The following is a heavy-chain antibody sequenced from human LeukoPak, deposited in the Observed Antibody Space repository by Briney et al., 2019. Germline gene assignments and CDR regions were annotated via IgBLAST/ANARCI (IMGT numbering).Heavy chain of an antibody. J-gene: IGHJ4*02. CDR3: ARGRGTQQWLVLAADY. CDR1: GYTFTGYY. Sequence: ASVKVSCKASGYTFTGYYMHWVRQAPGQGLEWMGIINPSGGSTSYAQKFQGRVTMTRDMSTSTVYMELSSLRSEDTAVYYCARGRGTQQWLVLAADYWGQGTLVTVSS. D-gene: IGHD6-19*01. V-gene: IGHV1-46*01. CDR2: INPSGGST.